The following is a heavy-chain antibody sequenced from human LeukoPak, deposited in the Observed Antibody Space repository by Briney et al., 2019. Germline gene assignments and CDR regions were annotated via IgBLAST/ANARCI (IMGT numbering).Heavy chain of an antibody. CDR3: AKDPYYYGSGSYFSYYFDY. D-gene: IGHD3-10*01. CDR1: GFTFSSYA. Sequence: GGSLRLSCAASGFTFSSYAMSLVRQAPGKGLEWVSAISGSGGSTYYADSVKGRFTISRDNSKNTLYLQMNSLRAEDTAVYYCAKDPYYYGSGSYFSYYFDYWGQGTLVTVSS. V-gene: IGHV3-23*01. CDR2: ISGSGGST. J-gene: IGHJ4*02.